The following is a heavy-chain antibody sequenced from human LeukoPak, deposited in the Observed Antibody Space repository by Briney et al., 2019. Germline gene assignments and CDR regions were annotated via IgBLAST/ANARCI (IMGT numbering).Heavy chain of an antibody. J-gene: IGHJ4*02. CDR2: ISGSGGST. CDR1: GFTFSSYA. CDR3: ASNYDSSNYYGFDY. Sequence: GGSLRLSCAASGFTFSSYAMSWVRQAPGKGLEWVSAISGSGGSTYYSDSVKGRFTISRDNSKNTLYLQMNSLRAEDTAVYYCASNYDSSNYYGFDYWGQGTLVTVSS. D-gene: IGHD3-22*01. V-gene: IGHV3-23*01.